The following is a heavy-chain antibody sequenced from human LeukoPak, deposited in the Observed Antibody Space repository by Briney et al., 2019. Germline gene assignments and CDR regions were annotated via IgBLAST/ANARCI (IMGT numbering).Heavy chain of an antibody. V-gene: IGHV1-69*10. Sequence: SVKVSCKASGGAFSDYALNWVRQAPGQGLEWMGVFIPILGTANCTQKFQGRVTITADISTNTVYMELSSLRSEDTAVYFCAGIPVFGVVLHQEPVWGKGTTVTVSS. CDR3: AGIPVFGVVLHQEPV. D-gene: IGHD3-3*01. J-gene: IGHJ6*04. CDR2: FIPILGTA. CDR1: GGAFSDYA.